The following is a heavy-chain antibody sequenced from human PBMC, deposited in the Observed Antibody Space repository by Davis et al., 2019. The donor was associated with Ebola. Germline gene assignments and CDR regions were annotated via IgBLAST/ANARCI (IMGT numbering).Heavy chain of an antibody. V-gene: IGHV1-18*01. CDR1: GYTFPSYG. CDR3: ARDRYCSGGSCYSSYYYGMDV. D-gene: IGHD2-15*01. Sequence: AASVKVSCKASGYTFPSYGISWVRPAPAPGLELLGWISAFSGNTNYAQKLQGRVTMTTDTSTSTAYMELRSLRSDDTAVYYCARDRYCSGGSCYSSYYYGMDVWGQGTTVTVSS. CDR2: ISAFSGNT. J-gene: IGHJ6*02.